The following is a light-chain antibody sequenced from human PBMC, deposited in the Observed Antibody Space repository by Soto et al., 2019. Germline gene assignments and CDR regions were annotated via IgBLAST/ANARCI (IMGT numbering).Light chain of an antibody. Sequence: EIVMTQSPSTLSVSPGARATLSCRASQSVSSNLAWYQQKPGQAPRLLIYGASSRATGIPDRFSGSGSGTDFTLTISRLEPEDVAVYYCQHSGNSHGTFGQGTKVDIK. CDR2: GAS. CDR1: QSVSSN. CDR3: QHSGNSHGT. J-gene: IGKJ1*01. V-gene: IGKV3-20*01.